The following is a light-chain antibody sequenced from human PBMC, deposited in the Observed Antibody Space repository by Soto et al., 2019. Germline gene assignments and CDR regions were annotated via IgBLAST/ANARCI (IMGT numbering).Light chain of an antibody. CDR1: SSDVGGYNY. Sequence: QSGLTQPASVSGTPGQSITISCTGTSSDVGGYNYVCWYKQHPGKAPQLMIYEVTNRPSGVSDRFSGSKSGNTASQPISGLQAEDEADYYCSSYTSSSTLYVFGTGTKVTVL. V-gene: IGLV2-14*01. J-gene: IGLJ1*01. CDR3: SSYTSSSTLYV. CDR2: EVT.